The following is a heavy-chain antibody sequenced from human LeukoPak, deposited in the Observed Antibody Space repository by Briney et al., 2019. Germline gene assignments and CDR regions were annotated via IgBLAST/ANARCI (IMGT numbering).Heavy chain of an antibody. V-gene: IGHV3-9*01. CDR2: ISWNSNTI. Sequence: GRSLRLSCAASGFTFDDYALHWVRQAPGKGLEWVSGISWNSNTIGYADSVKGRFTISRDNAKNSLYLQMNSLRAEDTALYYCAKDTYSTSLTGFDYWGQGTLATVSS. D-gene: IGHD6-6*01. J-gene: IGHJ4*02. CDR3: AKDTYSTSLTGFDY. CDR1: GFTFDDYA.